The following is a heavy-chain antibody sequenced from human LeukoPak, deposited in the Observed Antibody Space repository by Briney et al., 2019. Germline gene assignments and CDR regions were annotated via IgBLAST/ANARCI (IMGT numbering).Heavy chain of an antibody. CDR1: GFTFNTYW. Sequence: GGSLRLSCAASGFTFNTYWMHWVRQAPGKGLVWVSHVNPDGSQTNYADSVTGRFTISRDNAKNTLYLQMNSLRAEDTAVYYCARDPVRRDSYWGQGTLVTVSS. CDR2: VNPDGSQT. D-gene: IGHD3-10*01. V-gene: IGHV3-74*01. J-gene: IGHJ4*02. CDR3: ARDPVRRDSY.